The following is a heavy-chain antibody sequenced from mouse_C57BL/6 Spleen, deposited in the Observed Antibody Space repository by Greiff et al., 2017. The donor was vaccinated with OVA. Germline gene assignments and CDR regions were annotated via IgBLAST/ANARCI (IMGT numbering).Heavy chain of an antibody. V-gene: IGHV1-7*01. J-gene: IGHJ4*01. Sequence: VQLQQQSGAELAKPGASVKLSCKASGYTFTSYWMHWVKQRPGQGLEWIGYINPSSGYTKYNQKFKDKATLTADKSSSTAYMQLSSLTYEDSAVYYCAIWLRDYAMDYWGQGTSVTVSS. CDR2: INPSSGYT. D-gene: IGHD2-2*01. CDR3: AIWLRDYAMDY. CDR1: GYTFTSYW.